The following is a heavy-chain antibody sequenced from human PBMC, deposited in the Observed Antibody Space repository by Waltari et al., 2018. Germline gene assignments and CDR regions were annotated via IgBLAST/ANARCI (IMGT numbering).Heavy chain of an antibody. V-gene: IGHV3-53*01. CDR3: ATPLTGRAY. CDR2: MYSYCGA. J-gene: IGHJ4*02. Sequence: VNNNYMSWVRQAPGKGLEWVSLMYSYCGAYYADSVKGRFTISRDNSKNTVYLQMDSLRADDTAVYYCATPLTGRAYWGQGTLVTVSS. CDR1: VNNNY.